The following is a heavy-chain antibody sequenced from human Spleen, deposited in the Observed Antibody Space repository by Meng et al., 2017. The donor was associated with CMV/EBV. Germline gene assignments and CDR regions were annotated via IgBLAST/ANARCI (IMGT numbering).Heavy chain of an antibody. Sequence: GGSLRLSCAASGFTFSSYAMSWVRQAPGKGLEWVSAISGSGGSTYYADSVKGRFTISRDNSKNTLYLQMNSLRAEDTVVYYCAKSLVPIVVVPAGIHYYYGMDVWGQGTTVTVSS. D-gene: IGHD2-2*01. CDR3: AKSLVPIVVVPAGIHYYYGMDV. CDR2: ISGSGGST. CDR1: GFTFSSYA. J-gene: IGHJ6*02. V-gene: IGHV3-23*01.